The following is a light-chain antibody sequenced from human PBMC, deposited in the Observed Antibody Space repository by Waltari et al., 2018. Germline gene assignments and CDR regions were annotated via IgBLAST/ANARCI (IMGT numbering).Light chain of an antibody. Sequence: DIQMTQSPSSLSASVGHRVTITCRASQGISSYLNWYQQKPGKAPKLLIYAASSLQSGVPSRFSGSGSGTDFTLTISSLQPEDFATYYCQQSYSTPPDTFGQGTKLEIK. CDR2: AAS. CDR3: QQSYSTPPDT. CDR1: QGISSY. V-gene: IGKV1-39*01. J-gene: IGKJ2*01.